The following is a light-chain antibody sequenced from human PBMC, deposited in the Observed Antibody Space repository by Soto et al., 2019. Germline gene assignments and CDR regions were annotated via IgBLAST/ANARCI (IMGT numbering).Light chain of an antibody. V-gene: IGKV1-5*03. CDR1: QSISAW. CDR2: KAS. Sequence: QFHPSPSSLSASVGALVTITRRASQSISAWLAWYQQKPGKAPRLLIYKASTLEIGVPSRFSGSGSGTEFTLTISSLQPDDVAIYYCQQYNDYSWTFGQGTKVDIK. CDR3: QQYNDYSWT. J-gene: IGKJ1*01.